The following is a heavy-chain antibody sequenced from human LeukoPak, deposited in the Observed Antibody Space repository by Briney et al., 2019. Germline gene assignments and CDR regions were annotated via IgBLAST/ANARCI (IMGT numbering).Heavy chain of an antibody. CDR3: ARGIAAAGTKPRRKYGMDV. V-gene: IGHV4-30-2*01. J-gene: IGHJ6*02. D-gene: IGHD6-13*01. CDR2: INHSGST. CDR1: GGSISSGGYY. Sequence: SQTLSLTCTVSGGSISSGGYYWSWIRQPPGKGLEWIGEINHSGSTNYNPSLKSRVTISVDTSKNQFSLKLSSVTAADTAVYYCARGIAAAGTKPRRKYGMDVWGQGTTVTVSS.